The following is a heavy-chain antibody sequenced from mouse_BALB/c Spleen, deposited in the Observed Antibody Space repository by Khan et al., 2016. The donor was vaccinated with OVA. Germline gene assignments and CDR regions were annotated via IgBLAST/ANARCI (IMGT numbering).Heavy chain of an antibody. D-gene: IGHD2-4*01. CDR2: IKTKTGEP. CDR3: ARAGYYDYDATTY. CDR1: GYIFTNNG. Sequence: QIQLVQSGPELKKPGETVKISCKASGYIFTNNGMNWLKQAPGKGLKWMGWIKTKTGEPTYTEEFKGRFAFSLETSASTAYLQINNLKNEDTATYFGARAGYYDYDATTYWGQGTLVTVSA. J-gene: IGHJ3*01. V-gene: IGHV9-3*02.